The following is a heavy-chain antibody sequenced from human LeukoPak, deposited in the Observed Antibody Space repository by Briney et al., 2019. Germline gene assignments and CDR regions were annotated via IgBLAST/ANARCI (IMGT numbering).Heavy chain of an antibody. D-gene: IGHD2-15*01. CDR3: ARGLLPNCSGGSCYSNPHFDY. CDR2: INHSGST. Sequence: SETLSLTCAVYGGSFSGYYWSWIRQPPGKGLEGIGEINHSGSTNYNPSLKSRVTISVDTSKNQFSLKLSSVTAADTAVYYCARGLLPNCSGGSCYSNPHFDYWGQGTLVTVSS. J-gene: IGHJ4*02. CDR1: GGSFSGYY. V-gene: IGHV4-34*01.